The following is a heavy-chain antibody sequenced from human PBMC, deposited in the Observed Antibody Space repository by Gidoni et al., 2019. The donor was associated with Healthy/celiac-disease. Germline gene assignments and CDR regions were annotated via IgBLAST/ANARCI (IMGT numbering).Heavy chain of an antibody. V-gene: IGHV3-21*01. CDR3: AIEGYDPSYYGMDV. Sequence: EVQLVASGGGLVKPGGSMGLACSGSGFTFSSYSMNWVRQAPGKGLEWVSSSSSSRCYIYYADSVKGLFTISRDNAKNSLYLQRNSLRAEDTAVYYCAIEGYDPSYYGMDVWGQGTTVTVSS. D-gene: IGHD2-2*01. CDR2: SSSSRCYI. CDR1: GFTFSSYS. J-gene: IGHJ6*02.